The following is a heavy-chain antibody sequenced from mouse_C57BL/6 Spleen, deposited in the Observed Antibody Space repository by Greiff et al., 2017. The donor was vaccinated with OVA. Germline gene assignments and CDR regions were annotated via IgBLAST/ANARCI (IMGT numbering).Heavy chain of an antibody. CDR3: TGRYYGRRYCHYYAMDY. Sequence: VQLQQSGAELVRPGASVTLSCKASGYTFTDYEMHWVKQTPVHGLEWIGAIDPATGGTAYNQKFKGKAILTADKSSSTAYMELRSLTSEDSAVDDCTGRYYGRRYCHYYAMDYWGQGTSVTVSS. D-gene: IGHD1-1*01. J-gene: IGHJ4*01. CDR2: IDPATGGT. CDR1: GYTFTDYE. V-gene: IGHV1-15*01.